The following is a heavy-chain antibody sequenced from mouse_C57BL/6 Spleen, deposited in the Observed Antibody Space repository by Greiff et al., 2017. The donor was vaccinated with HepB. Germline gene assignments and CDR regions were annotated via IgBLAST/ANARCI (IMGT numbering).Heavy chain of an antibody. Sequence: QVQLQQPGAELVKPGASVKLSCKASGYTFTSYWMQWVKQRPGQGLEWIGEIDPSDSYTNYNQKFKGKATLTVDTSSSTAYMQLSSLTSEDSAVYYCERKVGGDYWGQGTTLTVSS. D-gene: IGHD1-3*01. CDR3: ERKVGGDY. CDR1: GYTFTSYW. J-gene: IGHJ2*01. CDR2: IDPSDSYT. V-gene: IGHV1-50*01.